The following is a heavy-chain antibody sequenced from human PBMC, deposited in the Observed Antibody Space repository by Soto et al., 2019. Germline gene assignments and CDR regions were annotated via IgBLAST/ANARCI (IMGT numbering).Heavy chain of an antibody. D-gene: IGHD4-17*01. CDR2: MYHSGST. V-gene: IGHV4-4*02. Sequence: TSETLSLTCAVSGDSISSPTWWTWVRQPPGRGLEWNGEMYHSGSTNYKSSLKSRVTISVDKTKNLFSLKLSSVPAADTAVYYCVRLPWADYGGIFDPWGQGTLVTVSS. CDR1: GDSISSPTW. J-gene: IGHJ5*02. CDR3: VRLPWADYGGIFDP.